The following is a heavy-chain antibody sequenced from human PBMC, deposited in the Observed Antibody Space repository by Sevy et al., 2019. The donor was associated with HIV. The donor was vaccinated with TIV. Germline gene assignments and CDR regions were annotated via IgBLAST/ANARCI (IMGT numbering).Heavy chain of an antibody. CDR2: VSYDGADK. Sequence: GESLKISCAASGFIFNNYDMYWIRQAPGKGLEWVATVSYDGADKDYADIVKGRFTISRDSSRGMLYLQMSSVRPEDTGVYFCAKDMVDCSGGTCYSGAVSPFESWGQGTLVTVSS. D-gene: IGHD2-15*01. CDR3: AKDMVDCSGGTCYSGAVSPFES. J-gene: IGHJ4*02. CDR1: GFIFNNYD. V-gene: IGHV3-30*18.